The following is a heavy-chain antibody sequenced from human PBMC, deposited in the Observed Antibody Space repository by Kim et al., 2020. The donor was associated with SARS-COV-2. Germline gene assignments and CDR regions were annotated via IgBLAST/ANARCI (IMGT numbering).Heavy chain of an antibody. Sequence: GGSLRLSCAASGFTFSSYAMHWVRQAPGKGLEWVAVISYDGSNKYYADSVKGRFTISRDNSKNTLYLQMNSLRAEDTAVYYCARGNGDGSNLDWFDPWG. CDR1: GFTFSSYA. V-gene: IGHV3-30*04. CDR3: ARGNGDGSNLDWFDP. J-gene: IGHJ5*02. CDR2: ISYDGSNK. D-gene: IGHD1-1*01.